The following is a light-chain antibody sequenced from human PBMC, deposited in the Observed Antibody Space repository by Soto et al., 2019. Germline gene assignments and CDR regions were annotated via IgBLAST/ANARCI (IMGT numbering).Light chain of an antibody. J-gene: IGKJ2*01. CDR2: GAS. CDR1: QSVSNSS. Sequence: EIVLTQSPGTLSLSPGERATLSCRASQSVSNSSCAWYLQNPGQAPRLRIYGASSRATGIPDRFSGSGSGTDLTLTIIRLEPEDCAVYYCQLYGSSPMYTFGQGTRLEIK. V-gene: IGKV3-20*01. CDR3: QLYGSSPMYT.